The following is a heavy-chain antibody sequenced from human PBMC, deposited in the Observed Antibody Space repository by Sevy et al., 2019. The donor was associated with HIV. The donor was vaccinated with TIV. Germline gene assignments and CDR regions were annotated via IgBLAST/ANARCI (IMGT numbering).Heavy chain of an antibody. CDR3: AKDLEQHYTYHWFDP. CDR2: ISGSGGST. D-gene: IGHD6-13*01. J-gene: IGHJ5*02. CDR1: GFAFSTHA. Sequence: GGSLRLSCAASGFAFSTHAMHWVRQAPGKGLEWVSAISGSGGSTYYADSVKGRFTISRDNSKNTLYLQMNSLRAEDTAVYYCAKDLEQHYTYHWFDPWGQGTLVTVSS. V-gene: IGHV3-23*01.